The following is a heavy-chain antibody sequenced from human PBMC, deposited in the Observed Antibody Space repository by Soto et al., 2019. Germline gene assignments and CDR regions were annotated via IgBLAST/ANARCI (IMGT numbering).Heavy chain of an antibody. CDR2: IIPIFGTP. CDR3: ARELGQDCTTTSCYHRGGFDH. Sequence: QVQLVQSGAEVKKPGSSVKVSCKASGGTFSNFVLSWVRQAPGQGLEWMGKIIPIFGTPNYAQQFQGRATITADDSTNTAYMERSSLRSEDTAVYYCARELGQDCTTTSCYHRGGFDHWGQGTVVTVSS. D-gene: IGHD2-2*01. CDR1: GGTFSNFV. J-gene: IGHJ5*02. V-gene: IGHV1-69*18.